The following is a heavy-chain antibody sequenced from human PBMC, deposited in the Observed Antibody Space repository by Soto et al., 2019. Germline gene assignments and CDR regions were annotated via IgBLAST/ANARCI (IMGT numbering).Heavy chain of an antibody. Sequence: GGSLRLSCAAAGFTFSTYGMSWVRQAPGKGLEWVSTISGSGGSTYYADSVKGRFTISRDNPKNTLFLEMNSLRAGDTAVYYCAKRETASRAFDYWGQGTLVTVSS. CDR1: GFTFSTYG. CDR3: AKRETASRAFDY. D-gene: IGHD1-26*01. CDR2: ISGSGGST. V-gene: IGHV3-23*01. J-gene: IGHJ4*02.